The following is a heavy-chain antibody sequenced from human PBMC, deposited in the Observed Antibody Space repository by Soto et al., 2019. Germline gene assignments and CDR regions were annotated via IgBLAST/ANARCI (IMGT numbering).Heavy chain of an antibody. V-gene: IGHV3-30*18. Sequence: QVQLVESGGGVVQPGRSLRLSCAASGFTFSSYGMHWVRQAPGKVLEWVAVISYDGSNKYYADSVKGRFTISRDNSKNTLYLQMNSLRAEDTAVYYCAKEKSYYDFWSGYYMGIYAFDIWGQGTMVTVSS. J-gene: IGHJ3*02. CDR1: GFTFSSYG. CDR3: AKEKSYYDFWSGYYMGIYAFDI. D-gene: IGHD3-3*01. CDR2: ISYDGSNK.